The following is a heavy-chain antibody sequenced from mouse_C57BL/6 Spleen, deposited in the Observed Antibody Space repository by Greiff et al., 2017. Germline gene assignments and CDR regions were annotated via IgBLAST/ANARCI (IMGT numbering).Heavy chain of an antibody. CDR3: ARRGGNYEDY. V-gene: IGHV1-54*01. J-gene: IGHJ2*01. D-gene: IGHD2-1*01. CDR1: GYAFTNYL. CDR2: INPGSGGT. Sequence: VQLQQSGAELVRPGTSVKVSCKASGYAFTNYLIEWVKQRPGQGLEWIGVINPGSGGTNYNEKFKGKATLTADKSSSTAYMQLSSLTSEDSAVYFCARRGGNYEDYWGQGTTLTGSS.